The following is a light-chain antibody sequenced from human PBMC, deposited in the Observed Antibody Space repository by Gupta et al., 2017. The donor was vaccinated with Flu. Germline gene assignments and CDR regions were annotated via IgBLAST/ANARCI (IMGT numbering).Light chain of an antibody. Sequence: SSDVGGYNYVSWYQQHPGKAPKLMIYEVRNRPSGVSNRFSGSKSGNTASLTISGLQADDEADYYCSSYTSTTTLGVFGGGTKLTVL. CDR1: SSDVGGYNY. J-gene: IGLJ3*02. V-gene: IGLV2-14*01. CDR2: EVR. CDR3: SSYTSTTTLGV.